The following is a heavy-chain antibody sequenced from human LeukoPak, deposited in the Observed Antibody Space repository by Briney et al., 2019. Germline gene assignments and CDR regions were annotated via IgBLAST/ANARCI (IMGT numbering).Heavy chain of an antibody. CDR2: IKEDGSQK. CDR1: GFTFSSYW. J-gene: IGHJ5*02. CDR3: ARVHDYGDWRVWFDP. Sequence: GGSLRLSCAASGFTFSSYWMSWVRQAPGKGLEWVANIKEDGSQKYYVDSVKGRFTISRDNAKNSLYLQMNSLRAEDTAVYSCARVHDYGDWRVWFDPWGQGTLVTVSS. D-gene: IGHD4-17*01. V-gene: IGHV3-7*04.